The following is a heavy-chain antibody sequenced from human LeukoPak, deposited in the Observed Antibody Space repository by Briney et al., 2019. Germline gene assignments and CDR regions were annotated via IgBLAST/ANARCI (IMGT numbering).Heavy chain of an antibody. J-gene: IGHJ4*02. CDR2: IYYGGST. Sequence: PSQTLSLTCTVSGASISSGGYYWSWIRQHPGKGLEWIGYIYYGGSTYYNPSLKSRITISVDTSKNQFSLELSSVTAADTAVYYCARADGGVRGYYLDYWGQGIMVTVSS. D-gene: IGHD3-10*01. CDR3: ARADGGVRGYYLDY. CDR1: GASISSGGYY. V-gene: IGHV4-31*03.